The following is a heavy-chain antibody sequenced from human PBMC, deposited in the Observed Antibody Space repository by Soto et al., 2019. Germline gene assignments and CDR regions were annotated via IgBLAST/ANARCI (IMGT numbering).Heavy chain of an antibody. V-gene: IGHV3-30*04. Sequence: GSLRISFAPSIFPFSEYSTHWVRPAPGKGLEWVAAISYDGTNKYYADSIKGRFTISRDNSANTLFLQVNSLRREDTAMYYCARDPSPYTSGWYGIDFWGHGTLVTVSS. CDR3: ARDPSPYTSGWYGIDF. CDR2: ISYDGTNK. D-gene: IGHD6-19*01. J-gene: IGHJ4*01. CDR1: IFPFSEYS.